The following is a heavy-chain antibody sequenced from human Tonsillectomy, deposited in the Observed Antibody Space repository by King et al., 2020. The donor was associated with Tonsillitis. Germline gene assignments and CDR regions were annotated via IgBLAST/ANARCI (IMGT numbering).Heavy chain of an antibody. CDR2: ISYDGSNK. CDR1: GFTFSSYG. Sequence: VQLVESGGGVVQPGRSLRLSCAASGFTFSSYGMHWVRQAPGKGLEWVAVISYDGSNKYYADSVKGRFTISRDNSKNTLYLQMNSLRAEDTAGYYCAKAPLVGVGAAPAAGVPDFWGPGTLVTVSS. D-gene: IGHD2-15*01. J-gene: IGHJ4*02. CDR3: AKAPLVGVGAAPAAGVPDF. V-gene: IGHV3-30*18.